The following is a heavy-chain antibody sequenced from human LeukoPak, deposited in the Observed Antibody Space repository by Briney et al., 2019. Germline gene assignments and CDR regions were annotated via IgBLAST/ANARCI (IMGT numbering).Heavy chain of an antibody. CDR3: AKELGYCSGGSCYSYEAFDI. CDR1: GFTFSSYA. J-gene: IGHJ3*02. Sequence: GGSLRLSCAASGFTFSSYAMHWVRQAPGKGLEWVAVISYDGSNKYYADSVKGRFTISRDNSKNTLYLQMNSLRAEDTAVYYCAKELGYCSGGSCYSYEAFDIWGQGTMVTVSS. D-gene: IGHD2-15*01. CDR2: ISYDGSNK. V-gene: IGHV3-30*04.